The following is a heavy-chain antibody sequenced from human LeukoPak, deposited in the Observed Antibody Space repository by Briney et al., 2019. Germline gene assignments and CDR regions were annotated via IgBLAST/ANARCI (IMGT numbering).Heavy chain of an antibody. CDR2: IYSGGAT. CDR3: ARGFDFWSGSSFGAFNV. J-gene: IGHJ3*01. D-gene: IGHD3-3*01. Sequence: GGSLRLSCAASGLTVRDDYMIWIRQAPGKGREWVSAIYSGGATYSAESVEGGFTVSRDKSKNTVYLQMTSLRAEDTAVYYCARGFDFWSGSSFGAFNVWGQGTMVTVSS. V-gene: IGHV3-53*01. CDR1: GLTVRDDY.